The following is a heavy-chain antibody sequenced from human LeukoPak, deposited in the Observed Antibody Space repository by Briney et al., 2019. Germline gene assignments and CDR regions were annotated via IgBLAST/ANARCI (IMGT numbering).Heavy chain of an antibody. Sequence: GASVKVSCKASGYTFTGYYIHWVRQAPGHGLEWMGWINPNSGGTNYAQKFQGGVTMTRDTSISTAYMELSRLRSDDTAVYYCARGTYCGGDCIGNWGQGTLVIVSS. CDR2: INPNSGGT. CDR3: ARGTYCGGDCIGN. CDR1: GYTFTGYY. V-gene: IGHV1-2*02. J-gene: IGHJ4*02. D-gene: IGHD2-21*02.